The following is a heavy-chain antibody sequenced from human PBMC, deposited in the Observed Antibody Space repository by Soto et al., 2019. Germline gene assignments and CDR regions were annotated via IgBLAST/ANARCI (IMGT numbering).Heavy chain of an antibody. CDR3: AKDRITIFGVVTDY. D-gene: IGHD3-3*01. Sequence: QVQLVESGGGVVQPGRSLRLSCAASGFTFSSYGMHWVRQAPGKGLEWVAVISYDGSNKYYADSVKGRFTISRDNSKSALYLQMNSLRAEDTAVYYCAKDRITIFGVVTDYWGQGTLVTVSS. V-gene: IGHV3-30*18. J-gene: IGHJ4*02. CDR1: GFTFSSYG. CDR2: ISYDGSNK.